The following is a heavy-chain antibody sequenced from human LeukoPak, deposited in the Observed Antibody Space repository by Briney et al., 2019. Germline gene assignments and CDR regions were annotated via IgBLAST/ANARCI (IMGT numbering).Heavy chain of an antibody. Sequence: PSETLSLTCAVSGGSISSGGYSWSWIRQPPGKGLEWIGYIYHSGSTYYNPSLKSRVTISVDRSKNQFSLKLSSVTAADTAVYYCAREGGAGFDYWGQGTLVTVSS. CDR3: AREGGAGFDY. V-gene: IGHV4-30-2*01. J-gene: IGHJ4*02. CDR1: GGSISSGGYS. D-gene: IGHD2-21*01. CDR2: IYHSGST.